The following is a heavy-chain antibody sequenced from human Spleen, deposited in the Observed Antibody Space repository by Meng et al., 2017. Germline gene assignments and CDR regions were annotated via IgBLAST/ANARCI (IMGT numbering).Heavy chain of an antibody. D-gene: IGHD5-18*01. V-gene: IGHV1-2*06. Sequence: QVPLMESGAEVKKPGASVKVSCKASGYTFTDYYMHWVRQAPGQGLEWMGRINPNSGGANYAQKFQGRVTMTRDTSISTAYMELSRLRSDDTAVYYCARTENRQLWSPSRIDYWGQGTLVTVSS. J-gene: IGHJ4*02. CDR2: INPNSGGA. CDR3: ARTENRQLWSPSRIDY. CDR1: GYTFTDYY.